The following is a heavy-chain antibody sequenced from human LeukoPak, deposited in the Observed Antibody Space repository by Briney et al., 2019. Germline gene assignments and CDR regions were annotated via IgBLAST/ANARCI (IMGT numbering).Heavy chain of an antibody. CDR1: GGSFSGYY. J-gene: IGHJ4*02. V-gene: IGHV4-34*01. CDR2: INHSGST. CDR3: ARRGPMVRGVIITSPRTKRYYFDY. D-gene: IGHD3-10*01. Sequence: SETLSLTCAVYGGSFSGYYWSWIRQPPGKGLEWIGEINHSGSTNYNPSLKSRVTISVDTSKNQFSLKLSSVTAADTAVYYCARRGPMVRGVIITSPRTKRYYFDYWGQGTLVTVSS.